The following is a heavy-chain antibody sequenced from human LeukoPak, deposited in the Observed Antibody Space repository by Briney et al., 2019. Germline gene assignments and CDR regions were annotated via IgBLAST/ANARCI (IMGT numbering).Heavy chain of an antibody. D-gene: IGHD6-6*01. Sequence: SVKVSCKASGGTFSSYAISWVRQAPGQGLEWMGGIIPIFGTANYAQKFQGRVTITADESTSTAYMELSSLRSEDTAVYYCARSREYSTSTDYWGQGTLVTVSS. CDR3: ARSREYSTSTDY. J-gene: IGHJ4*02. CDR2: IIPIFGTA. V-gene: IGHV1-69*13. CDR1: GGTFSSYA.